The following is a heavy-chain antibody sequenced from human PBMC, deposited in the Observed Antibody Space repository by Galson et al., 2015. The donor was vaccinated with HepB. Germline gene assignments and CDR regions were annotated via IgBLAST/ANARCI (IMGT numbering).Heavy chain of an antibody. CDR3: ARGGFSITMIVVVGEADP. Sequence: SLRLSCAASGFTFSDYYMSWIRQAPGKGLEWVSYISSSGSTIYYADSVKGRFTISRDNAKNSLYLQMNSLRAEDTAVYYCARGGFSITMIVVVGEADPWGQGTLVTVSS. J-gene: IGHJ5*02. CDR2: ISSSGSTI. CDR1: GFTFSDYY. D-gene: IGHD3-22*01. V-gene: IGHV3-11*01.